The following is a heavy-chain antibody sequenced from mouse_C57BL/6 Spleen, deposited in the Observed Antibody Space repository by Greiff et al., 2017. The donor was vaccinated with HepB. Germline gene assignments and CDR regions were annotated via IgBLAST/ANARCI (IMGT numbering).Heavy chain of an antibody. D-gene: IGHD1-1*01. CDR2: INPNNGGT. Sequence: EVQLQQSGPELVKPGASVKISCKASGYTFTDYYMNWVKQSHGKSLEWIGDINPNNGGTSYNQKFKGKATLTVDKSSSTAYMELRSLTSEDSAVYYCARGDYYGSRFAYWGQGTLVTVSA. CDR1: GYTFTDYY. V-gene: IGHV1-26*01. J-gene: IGHJ3*01. CDR3: ARGDYYGSRFAY.